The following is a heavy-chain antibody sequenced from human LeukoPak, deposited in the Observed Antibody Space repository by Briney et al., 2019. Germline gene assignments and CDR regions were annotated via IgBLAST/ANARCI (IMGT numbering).Heavy chain of an antibody. CDR3: ARVVVAAGSNWFDS. Sequence: SETLSLTCTVSGGSITSYYWSWLRQPPGKGLEWIGYIYYTGSTNYNPSLKSRVTISVDTSKNQFSLKLSSVTAADTAVYYCARVVVAAGSNWFDSWGQGTLVTVSS. CDR2: IYYTGST. V-gene: IGHV4-59*01. D-gene: IGHD2-15*01. J-gene: IGHJ5*01. CDR1: GGSITSYY.